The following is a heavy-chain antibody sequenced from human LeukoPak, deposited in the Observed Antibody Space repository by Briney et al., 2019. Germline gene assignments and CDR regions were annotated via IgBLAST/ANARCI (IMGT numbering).Heavy chain of an antibody. CDR2: IYHSGST. J-gene: IGHJ5*02. Sequence: SETLSLTCTVSGYSISSGYYWGWIRQPPGKGLEWIGSIYHSGSTYYNPSLKSRVTISVDTSKNQFSLKLSSVTAADTAVYYCARDHVVVPAALESDPWGLGTLVTVSS. CDR3: ARDHVVVPAALESDP. V-gene: IGHV4-38-2*02. CDR1: GYSISSGYY. D-gene: IGHD2-2*01.